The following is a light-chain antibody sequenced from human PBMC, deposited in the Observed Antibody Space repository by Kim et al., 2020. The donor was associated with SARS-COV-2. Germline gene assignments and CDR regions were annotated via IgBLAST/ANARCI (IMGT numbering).Light chain of an antibody. Sequence: QSALTQPASVSGSPGQSITISCTGTSSDVGGYNYVSWYQQHPGKAPKVMIYDVSNRPSGVSNRFSGSKSGNTASLTISGLQAEDEADYYCCSYASSISWVFGGGTKLTVL. CDR3: CSYASSISWV. J-gene: IGLJ3*02. CDR1: SSDVGGYNY. CDR2: DVS. V-gene: IGLV2-14*03.